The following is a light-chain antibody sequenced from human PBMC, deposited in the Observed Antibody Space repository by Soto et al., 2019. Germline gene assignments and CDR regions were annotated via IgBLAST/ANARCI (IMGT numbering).Light chain of an antibody. CDR2: GNS. CDR3: QSYDSSLSGRGV. Sequence: QSVLTQPPSVSGAPGQRVTISCTGSSSNIGAGYDVHWYQPLPGTAPKLLIYGNSNRPSGVPDRFSGSKSGTSASLAITGLQAEDEADYYCQSYDSSLSGRGVFGGGTKVTVL. V-gene: IGLV1-40*01. J-gene: IGLJ3*02. CDR1: SSNIGAGYD.